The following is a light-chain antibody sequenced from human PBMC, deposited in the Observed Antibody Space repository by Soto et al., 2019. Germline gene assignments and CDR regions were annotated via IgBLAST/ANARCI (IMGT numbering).Light chain of an antibody. CDR1: QSVSSW. CDR3: HQYNTYPWT. J-gene: IGKJ1*01. CDR2: KAP. V-gene: IGKV1-5*03. Sequence: DIQMTQSPSTLSASVGDRVTITCRASQSVSSWLAWYQQKPGKAPKFLTYKAPSLESGVPPRFSGSGSGTEFTLTISGLQPDDSATYYCHQYNTYPWTFGQGTKVEIK.